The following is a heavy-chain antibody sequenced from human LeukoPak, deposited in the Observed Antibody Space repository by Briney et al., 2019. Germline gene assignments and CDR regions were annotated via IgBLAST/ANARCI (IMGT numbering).Heavy chain of an antibody. CDR3: ARDMNVDTAMDI. Sequence: QPGGSLRLSCAASGFTFSNYYMHWVRQTPGKGLVWVSFINSDASTTAYADSVKGRFTISRDNAKNTLYLQMNSLRVEDTAVYYCARDMNVDTAMDIWGQGTLVTVSS. J-gene: IGHJ3*02. CDR1: GFTFSNYY. D-gene: IGHD5-18*01. V-gene: IGHV3-74*01. CDR2: INSDASTT.